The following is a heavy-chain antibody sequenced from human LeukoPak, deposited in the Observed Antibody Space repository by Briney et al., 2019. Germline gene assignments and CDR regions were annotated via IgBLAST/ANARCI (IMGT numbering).Heavy chain of an antibody. CDR3: ARGGYDFWSGYPNWFDP. V-gene: IGHV4-59*01. D-gene: IGHD3-3*01. J-gene: IGHJ5*02. CDR2: IYYSGNT. CDR1: GGSISSYY. Sequence: SETLSLTCTVSGGSISSYYWSWIRQPPGKGLEWIGYIYYSGNTNYNPSLKSRVTISVDTSKNQFSLKLSSVTAADTAVYYCARGGYDFWSGYPNWFDPWGQGTLVTVSS.